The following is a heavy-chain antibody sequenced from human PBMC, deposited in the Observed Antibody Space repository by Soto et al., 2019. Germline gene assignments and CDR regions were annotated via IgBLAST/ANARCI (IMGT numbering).Heavy chain of an antibody. CDR3: ASERSAQDFEF. Sequence: QVQLVQSGTVVQRRGSSVKVSCQASGGTFSSHGMAWVRQAPGQGLEWMGGIIPTFGTPTYAPKFEGRVSIIAAKATNPATMDLSTPRAEDTSVYYCASERSAQDFEFWGQGTLMTVSS. D-gene: IGHD1-26*01. J-gene: IGHJ4*02. CDR1: GGTFSSHG. CDR2: IIPTFGTP. V-gene: IGHV1-69*06.